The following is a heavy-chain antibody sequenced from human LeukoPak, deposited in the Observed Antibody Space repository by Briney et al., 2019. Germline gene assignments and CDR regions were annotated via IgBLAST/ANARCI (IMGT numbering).Heavy chain of an antibody. CDR3: ARDHVSLYWSDVRNAFDI. CDR2: ISAYNGNT. D-gene: IGHD3-3*01. J-gene: IGHJ3*02. Sequence: ASVKVSCKASGYTFTNYGISWVRQAPGQGLEWMGWISAYNGNTNYAQKLQGRVTMTTDTSTSTAYMELRSLRSDDTAVYYCARDHVSLYWSDVRNAFDIWGQGTMVTVSS. V-gene: IGHV1-18*01. CDR1: GYTFTNYG.